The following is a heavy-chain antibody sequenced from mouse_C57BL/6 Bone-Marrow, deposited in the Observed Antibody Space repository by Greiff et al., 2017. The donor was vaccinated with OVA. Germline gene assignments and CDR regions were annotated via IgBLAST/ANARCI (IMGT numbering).Heavy chain of an antibody. CDR2: IYIGNGYT. J-gene: IGHJ3*01. Sequence: EVQGVESGAELVRPGSSVKMSCKTSGYTFTSYGINWVKQRPGQGLEWIGYIYIGNGYTEYNEKFKGKATLTSDTSSSTAYMQLSSLTSEDSAIYFCASPKYYDYASWFAYWGQGTLVTVSA. V-gene: IGHV1-58*01. CDR3: ASPKYYDYASWFAY. D-gene: IGHD2-4*01. CDR1: GYTFTSYG.